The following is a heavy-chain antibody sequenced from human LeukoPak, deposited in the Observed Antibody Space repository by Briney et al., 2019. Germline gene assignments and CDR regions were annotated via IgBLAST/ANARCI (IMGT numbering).Heavy chain of an antibody. CDR2: IRYDGSNK. J-gene: IGHJ5*02. CDR3: AKDGGKYQLLSNWFDP. D-gene: IGHD2-2*01. Sequence: YPGGSLRLSCAASGFTFSSYGMHWVCQAPGKGLEWVAFIRYDGSNKYYADSVKGRFTISRDNSKNTLYLQMNSLRAEDTAVYYCAKDGGKYQLLSNWFDPWGQGTLVTVSS. V-gene: IGHV3-30*02. CDR1: GFTFSSYG.